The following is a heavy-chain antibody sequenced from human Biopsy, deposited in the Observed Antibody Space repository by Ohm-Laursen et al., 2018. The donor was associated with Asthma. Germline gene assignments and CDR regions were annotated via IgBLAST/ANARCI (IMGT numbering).Heavy chain of an antibody. CDR1: GFTVSRDH. J-gene: IGHJ4*02. V-gene: IGHV3-53*01. D-gene: IGHD3-22*01. CDR2: IYSGGTS. CDR3: ARGDSSNWSHYYFDC. Sequence: SLRLSCAASGFTVSRDHMFRVRQAPGKGLKWVSVIYSGGTSHTADSVRGRFTISRDYSKNTLYLQMHSLRAEDTAVYYCARGDSSNWSHYYFDCWGQGTLVTVSS.